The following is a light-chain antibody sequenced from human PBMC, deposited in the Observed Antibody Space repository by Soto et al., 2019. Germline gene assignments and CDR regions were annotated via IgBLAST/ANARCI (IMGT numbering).Light chain of an antibody. J-gene: IGKJ1*01. CDR2: DAS. Sequence: EIVMTQSPATLSVSPGEGATLSCRASQSVSSNLAWYQLKPGQAPRLLIYDASTRATGIPARFSGSGSGTEFTLTISILQSEDFAVYYCQQYNNWPRTFGQGTKVEIK. CDR1: QSVSSN. CDR3: QQYNNWPRT. V-gene: IGKV3-15*01.